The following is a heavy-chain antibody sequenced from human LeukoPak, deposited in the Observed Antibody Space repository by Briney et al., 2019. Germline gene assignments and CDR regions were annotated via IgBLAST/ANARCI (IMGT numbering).Heavy chain of an antibody. CDR2: IIPIFGTA. CDR1: GGTFSSYA. V-gene: IGHV1-69*05. J-gene: IGHJ6*03. D-gene: IGHD3-9*01. Sequence: SVKVSCKASGGTFSSYAISWVRQAPGQGLEWMGGIIPIFGTANYAQKFQGRVTITTDESTSTAYMELSSLRSEDTAVYYCARGPLLRHFDWLLGAPHYYYYMDVWGKGTTVTVSS. CDR3: ARGPLLRHFDWLLGAPHYYYYMDV.